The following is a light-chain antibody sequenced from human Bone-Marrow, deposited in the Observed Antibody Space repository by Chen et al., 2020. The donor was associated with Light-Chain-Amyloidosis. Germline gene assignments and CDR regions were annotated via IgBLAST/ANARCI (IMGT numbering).Light chain of an antibody. J-gene: IGKJ4*01. Sequence: EIVMTQSPATLSVSPGETAVLSCRASQSLSGNLAWYQQKPGQAPRLLIFRASSRATGIPARFSGTGSETEFTLTISSLQSEDFVVYYCQQYNNWPPLTFGGGTKVEIK. CDR1: QSLSGN. CDR3: QQYNNWPPLT. V-gene: IGKV3-15*01. CDR2: RAS.